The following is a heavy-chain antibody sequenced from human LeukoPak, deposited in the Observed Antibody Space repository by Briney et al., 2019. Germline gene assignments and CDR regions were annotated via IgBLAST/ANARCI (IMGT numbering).Heavy chain of an antibody. Sequence: ASVKVSCKASGFTFTSSAVQWVRQARGQRLEWIGWIVVGSANTNYAQEFQERVTFTRDMSTSTAYMELSSLRSEDTAVYYCAAKSGYYHDAFDIWGQGTMVTVSS. J-gene: IGHJ3*02. D-gene: IGHD3-22*01. CDR3: AAKSGYYHDAFDI. V-gene: IGHV1-58*01. CDR2: IVVGSANT. CDR1: GFTFTSSA.